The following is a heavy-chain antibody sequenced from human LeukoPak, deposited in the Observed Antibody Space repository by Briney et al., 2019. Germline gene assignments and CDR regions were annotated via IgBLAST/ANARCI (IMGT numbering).Heavy chain of an antibody. J-gene: IGHJ4*02. CDR3: AKGGYSHFDY. Sequence: PGRSLRLSCAASGFTFSSYAMHWVRQAPGKGLEWVAVISYDGSNKYYADSVKGRFTISRDNSKNTLYMQMNSLRAEDTAVYYCAKGGYSHFDYWGQGTLVTVSS. V-gene: IGHV3-30-3*01. CDR2: ISYDGSNK. D-gene: IGHD5-18*01. CDR1: GFTFSSYA.